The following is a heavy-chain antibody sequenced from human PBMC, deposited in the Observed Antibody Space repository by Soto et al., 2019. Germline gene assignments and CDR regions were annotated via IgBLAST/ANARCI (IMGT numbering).Heavy chain of an antibody. CDR1: GGTFSSYA. J-gene: IGHJ4*02. V-gene: IGHV1-69*13. D-gene: IGHD6-6*01. CDR3: ARGLIAARPAYYFDY. CDR2: IIPIFGIA. Sequence: GASVKVSCKASGGTFSSYAISWVRQAPGQGLEWMGGIIPIFGIANYAQKFQGRVTITADESTSTAYMELSSLRSEDTAVYYCARGLIAARPAYYFDYWGQGTLVTVSS.